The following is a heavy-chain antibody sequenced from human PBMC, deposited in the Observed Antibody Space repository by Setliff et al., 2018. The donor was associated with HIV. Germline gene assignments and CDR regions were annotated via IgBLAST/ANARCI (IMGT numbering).Heavy chain of an antibody. J-gene: IGHJ4*02. Sequence: VKVSCKASGYTFTSCFMHWVRQAPGQGLEYMGIINPSDGTTDYTQKFQDRVTMTSDTSTSTVYMELRSLRSEDTAIYYCVKEYHTTATDTRVANYFDYWGQGTLVTVSS. CDR2: INPSDGTT. CDR1: GYTFTSCF. CDR3: VKEYHTTATDTRVANYFDY. D-gene: IGHD6-13*01. V-gene: IGHV1-46*01.